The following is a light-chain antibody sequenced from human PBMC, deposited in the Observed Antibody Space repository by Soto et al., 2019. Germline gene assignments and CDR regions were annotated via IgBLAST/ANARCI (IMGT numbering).Light chain of an antibody. J-gene: IGKJ1*01. CDR2: GAS. Sequence: VVTQSPATLSVFPGETATLSCRASQSVSSDLAWYQQRPGQAPRLLIYGASTRATGIPARFRGSGSGTDFSLTISSLQSEDFATYYCQQYNTWHPKMAFGRGTKVEIK. V-gene: IGKV3-15*01. CDR3: QQYNTWHPKMA. CDR1: QSVSSD.